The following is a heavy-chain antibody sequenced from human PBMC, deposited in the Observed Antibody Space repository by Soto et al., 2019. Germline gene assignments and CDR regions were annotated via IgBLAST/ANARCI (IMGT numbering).Heavy chain of an antibody. Sequence: SETLSLTCAVYGGSFSGYYWSWIRQPPGKGLEWIGEINHSGSTNYNPSLKSRVTISVDTSKDQFSLKLSSVTAADMAVYYCARDSSSSGNIYYMDVWGKGTTVTVSS. V-gene: IGHV4-34*01. CDR3: ARDSSSSGNIYYMDV. J-gene: IGHJ6*03. CDR2: INHSGST. D-gene: IGHD6-6*01. CDR1: GGSFSGYY.